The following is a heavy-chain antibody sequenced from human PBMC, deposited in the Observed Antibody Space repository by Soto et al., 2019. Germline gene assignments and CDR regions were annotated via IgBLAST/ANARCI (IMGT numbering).Heavy chain of an antibody. V-gene: IGHV4-30-4*01. CDR2: IYYSGST. J-gene: IGHJ4*02. D-gene: IGHD2-15*01. CDR3: ASRGTTTNFSGGSCYARGFDY. Sequence: QVQLQESGPGLVKPSQTLSLTCTVSGGSISSGDYYWSWIRQPPGKGLEWIGYIYYSGSTYYNPSLKSRVTISVDTSTNQFSLKLSPVTAADAAVYYCASRGTTTNFSGGSCYARGFDYWGQGTLVTVSS. CDR1: GGSISSGDYY.